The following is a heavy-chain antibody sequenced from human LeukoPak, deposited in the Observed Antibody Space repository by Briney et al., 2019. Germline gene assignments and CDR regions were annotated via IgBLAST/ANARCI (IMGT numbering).Heavy chain of an antibody. J-gene: IGHJ4*02. Sequence: SETLSLTCAVSGGSFSGYYWNWIRQTPGKGLEWIGEINHSGSTNYNPSLKSRVTISVDTSQKQFSLKLSSVTAADTAVYYCARGRVPEYYDFWSGYRCSYFDYWGQGTLVTVSS. CDR1: GGSFSGYY. CDR3: ARGRVPEYYDFWSGYRCSYFDY. CDR2: INHSGST. D-gene: IGHD3-3*01. V-gene: IGHV4-34*01.